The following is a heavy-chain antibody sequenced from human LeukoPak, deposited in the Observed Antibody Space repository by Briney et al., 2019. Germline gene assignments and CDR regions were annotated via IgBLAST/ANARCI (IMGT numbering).Heavy chain of an antibody. J-gene: IGHJ6*02. CDR3: ARDFGSYSGSWYYYGMDV. D-gene: IGHD6-13*01. CDR2: ITPNSGGT. Sequence: ASVTVSCKASGYSFIGFNVHWVRQAPGQGLEWLGCITPNSGGTNYAQRFQGRVTMTRDTSISTAYMELSRLRSDDTAVYYCARDFGSYSGSWYYYGMDVWGQGTTVTVSS. V-gene: IGHV1-2*02. CDR1: GYSFIGFN.